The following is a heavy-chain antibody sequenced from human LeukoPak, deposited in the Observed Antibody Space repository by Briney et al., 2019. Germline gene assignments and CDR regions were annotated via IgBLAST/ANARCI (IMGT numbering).Heavy chain of an antibody. D-gene: IGHD6-6*01. CDR3: ASGFSSSPYFDY. CDR2: ITGSSSYI. V-gene: IGHV3-21*01. Sequence: KAGGSLRLSCAASGFTFSTYYMNWVRQAPGKGLEWVSFITGSSSYIYYTDSVKGRFTISRDNAKNSLFLQTNSLRDEDTAVYYCASGFSSSPYFDYWGQGTLVTVSS. J-gene: IGHJ4*02. CDR1: GFTFSTYY.